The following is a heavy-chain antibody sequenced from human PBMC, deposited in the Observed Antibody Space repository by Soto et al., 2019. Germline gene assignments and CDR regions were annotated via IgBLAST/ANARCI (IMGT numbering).Heavy chain of an antibody. V-gene: IGHV3-30-3*01. CDR3: ARGYCSSTSCLYYYYGMDV. Sequence: QVQLVESGGGVVQPGRSLRLSCAASGFTFSSYAMHWVRQAPGKGLEWVAVISYDGSNKYYADSVKGRFTISRDNSKNTLYLQMNSLRADDTAVYYCARGYCSSTSCLYYYYGMDVWGQGTTVTVSS. CDR1: GFTFSSYA. J-gene: IGHJ6*02. D-gene: IGHD2-2*01. CDR2: ISYDGSNK.